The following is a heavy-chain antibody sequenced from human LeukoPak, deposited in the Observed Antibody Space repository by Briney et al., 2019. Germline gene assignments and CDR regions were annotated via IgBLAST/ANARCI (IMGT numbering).Heavy chain of an antibody. CDR1: GFTFNIYT. CDR2: ISSSSSSI. Sequence: GGSLRLSCAASGFTFNIYTMNWVRQAPGKGLEWVSSISSSSSSIHYADSVKGRFTISRDNAKNSLYLQMNSLRAEDTAVCYCARVGPTGYLDYWGQKTLVTVSS. D-gene: IGHD4-17*01. V-gene: IGHV3-21*01. J-gene: IGHJ4*02. CDR3: ARVGPTGYLDY.